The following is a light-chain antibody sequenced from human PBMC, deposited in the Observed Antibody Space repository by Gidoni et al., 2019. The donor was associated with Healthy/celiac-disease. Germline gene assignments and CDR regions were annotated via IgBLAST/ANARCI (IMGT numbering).Light chain of an antibody. CDR1: SGSIASNY. CDR2: EDN. J-gene: IGLJ3*02. V-gene: IGLV6-57*01. CDR3: QSYDSSNQV. Sequence: NFMLTQPHSVSESPGKTVTTSCTRSSGSIASNYVQWYQQRPGSSPTTVIYEDNQRPSGVPDRFSGSIDSSSNSASLTISGLKTEDDADYYCQSYDSSNQVFGGGTKLTVL.